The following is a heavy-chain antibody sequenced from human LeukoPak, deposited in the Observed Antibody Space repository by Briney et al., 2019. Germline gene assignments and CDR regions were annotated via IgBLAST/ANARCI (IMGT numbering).Heavy chain of an antibody. CDR1: GYTFANYL. J-gene: IGHJ4*02. Sequence: ASVKVSCKASGYTFANYLIIWVRQAPGQGLEWMGRISTSSGDTTFAQGLQGRLTMTTDTTTSTAYLELRNLRSDDTVVYYCARVVSGTMEGGYFGSWGQGTLVTVSS. V-gene: IGHV1-18*01. CDR2: ISTSSGDT. D-gene: IGHD6-19*01. CDR3: ARVVSGTMEGGYFGS.